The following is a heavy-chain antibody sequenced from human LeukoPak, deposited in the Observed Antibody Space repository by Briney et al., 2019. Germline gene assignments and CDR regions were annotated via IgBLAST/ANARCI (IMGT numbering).Heavy chain of an antibody. D-gene: IGHD2-2*01. V-gene: IGHV3-74*01. J-gene: IGHJ4*02. Sequence: GGSLRLSCAASGNYLMHWVRQAPGKGLVWVSHINSDGSWTSYADSVKGRFTISKDNAKNTVYLQMNNLRTEDTAVYYCVSFYETYWGRGTLVTVSS. CDR3: VSFYETY. CDR1: GNYL. CDR2: INSDGSWT.